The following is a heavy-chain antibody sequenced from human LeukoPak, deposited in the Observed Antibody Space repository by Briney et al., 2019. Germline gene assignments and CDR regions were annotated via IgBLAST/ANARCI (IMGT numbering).Heavy chain of an antibody. CDR1: GFTFSSYA. CDR2: ISYDGSNK. CDR3: AGPHYDILTGAYLGDY. V-gene: IGHV3-30*04. J-gene: IGHJ4*02. Sequence: GGSLRLSCAASGFTFSSYAMHWVRQAPGKGLEWVAVISYDGSNKYYADSVKGRFTTSRDNSKNTLYLQMNSLRAEDTAVYYCAGPHYDILTGAYLGDYWGQGTLVTVSS. D-gene: IGHD3-9*01.